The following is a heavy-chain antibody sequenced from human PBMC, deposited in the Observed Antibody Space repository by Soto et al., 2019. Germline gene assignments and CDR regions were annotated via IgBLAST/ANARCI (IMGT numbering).Heavy chain of an antibody. Sequence: PGGSLRLSCAASGFTFSSYEMNWVRQAPGKGLEWVSYISSSGSTIYYADSVKGRFTISRDNAKNSLYLQMNSLRAEDTAVYYCARASTSSSWYRPEYYYYGMDVWGQGTTVTVSS. V-gene: IGHV3-48*03. D-gene: IGHD6-13*01. CDR3: ARASTSSSWYRPEYYYYGMDV. J-gene: IGHJ6*02. CDR1: GFTFSSYE. CDR2: ISSSGSTI.